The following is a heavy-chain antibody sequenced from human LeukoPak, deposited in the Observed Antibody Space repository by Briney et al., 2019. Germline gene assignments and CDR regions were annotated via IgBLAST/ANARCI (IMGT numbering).Heavy chain of an antibody. CDR1: GFSFSDYY. D-gene: IGHD2-2*01. CDR2: ITNSGSTI. J-gene: IGHJ4*02. Sequence: GGSLRLSCAASGFSFSDYYMSWVRQAPGKGLEWISYITNSGSTIYYAESVKGRFTISRDDAKNSLYLRMNNLRAEDTAVYYCARDRDCGTTTCSVDYWGQGTLVTVSS. V-gene: IGHV3-11*01. CDR3: ARDRDCGTTTCSVDY.